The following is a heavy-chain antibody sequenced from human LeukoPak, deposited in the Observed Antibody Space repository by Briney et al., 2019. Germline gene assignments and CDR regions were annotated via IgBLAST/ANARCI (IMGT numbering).Heavy chain of an antibody. CDR2: IKHDESKT. J-gene: IGHJ5*01. CDR1: GFTFSSFW. Sequence: GGSLRLSCAASGFTFSSFWMTWVRQAPGKGLEWVASIKHDESKTHYVDSVKGRFIISRDNAKNSLSLQIYSLRAEDTAVYYCARDGFVWASGIDYGWFDSWGQGTPVTVSS. D-gene: IGHD4-17*01. CDR3: ARDGFVWASGIDYGWFDS. V-gene: IGHV3-7*05.